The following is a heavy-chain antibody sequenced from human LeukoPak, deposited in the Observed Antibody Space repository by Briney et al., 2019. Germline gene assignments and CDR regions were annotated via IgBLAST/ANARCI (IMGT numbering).Heavy chain of an antibody. CDR3: AREYYYDSSGYPGY. D-gene: IGHD3-22*01. Sequence: GGSLRLSCAASGFTFNNYWMTWVRQAPGMGLEWVANIKQDGSEKYYVDSVKGRFTISRDNAKNSLYLQMNSLRAEDTAVYYCAREYYYDSSGYPGYWGQGTLVTVSS. J-gene: IGHJ4*02. CDR2: IKQDGSEK. CDR1: GFTFNNYW. V-gene: IGHV3-7*01.